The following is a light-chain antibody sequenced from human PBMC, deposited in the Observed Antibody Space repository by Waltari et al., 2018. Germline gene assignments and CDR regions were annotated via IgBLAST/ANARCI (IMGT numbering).Light chain of an antibody. Sequence: DIVMTQSPHSLPVSLGERATINCKSSQSVFYSSNNQNYLAWYQQQPGQPPKVLIYGAATRESGVPDRFSGSGSGRDFTLIISSLQAEDVAVYYCQQYYTIPRTFGQGTRVEIK. J-gene: IGKJ1*01. V-gene: IGKV4-1*01. CDR1: QSVFYSSNNQNY. CDR2: GAA. CDR3: QQYYTIPRT.